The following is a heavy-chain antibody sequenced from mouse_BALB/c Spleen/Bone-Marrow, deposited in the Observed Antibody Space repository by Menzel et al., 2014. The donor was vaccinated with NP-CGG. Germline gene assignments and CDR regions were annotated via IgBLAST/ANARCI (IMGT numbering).Heavy chain of an antibody. V-gene: IGHV2-3*01. CDR3: AKYDYSASTYALDS. CDR1: GFSLTNYG. J-gene: IGHJ4*01. CDR2: IWGDGST. D-gene: IGHD2-4*01. Sequence: VQGVESGPGLVAPSQSLSITCTVSGFSLTNYGVSWVRQPPGKGLEWLGVIWGDGSTNYHSALISRLSISKDTSKSQNFSKLNTLHTHKTATYSCAKYDYSASTYALDSWGQGTSVTASS.